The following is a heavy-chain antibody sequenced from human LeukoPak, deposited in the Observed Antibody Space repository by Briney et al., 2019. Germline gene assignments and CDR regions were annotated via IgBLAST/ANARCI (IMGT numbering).Heavy chain of an antibody. Sequence: ASVKVSCKASGGTFSSYAISWVRQAPGQGLEWMGGIIPIFGTANYAQKLQGRVTMTTDTSTSTAYMELRSLRSDDTAVYYCARDSTRYSSGLFDYWGQGTLVTVSS. J-gene: IGHJ4*02. CDR2: IIPIFGTA. V-gene: IGHV1-69*05. D-gene: IGHD6-19*01. CDR3: ARDSTRYSSGLFDY. CDR1: GGTFSSYA.